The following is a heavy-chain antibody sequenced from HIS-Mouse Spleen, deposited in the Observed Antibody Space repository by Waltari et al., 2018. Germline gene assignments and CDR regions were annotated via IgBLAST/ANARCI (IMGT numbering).Heavy chain of an antibody. Sequence: QVQLVQSGAEVKKPGASVKVSCKASGYPFTVYYMPWVRQAPGQGLEWMGWINPNSGGTNYAQKFQGRVTMTRDTSISTAYMELSRLRSDDTAVYYCARFYCSGGSCYSDYWGQGTLVTVSS. J-gene: IGHJ4*02. CDR3: ARFYCSGGSCYSDY. CDR1: GYPFTVYY. V-gene: IGHV1-2*02. CDR2: INPNSGGT. D-gene: IGHD2-15*01.